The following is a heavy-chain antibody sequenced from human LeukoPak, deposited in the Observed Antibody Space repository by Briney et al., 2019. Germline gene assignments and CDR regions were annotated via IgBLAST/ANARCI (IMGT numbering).Heavy chain of an antibody. CDR1: GFTFSSYS. Sequence: NPGGSLRLSCAASGFTFSSYSMNWVRQAPGKGLEWVSSISSSSSYIYYADSVKGRFTISRDNAKNSLYLQMNSLRAEDTAVYYCARVDYDFWSGYSETYYMDVWGKGTTVTISS. J-gene: IGHJ6*03. CDR3: ARVDYDFWSGYSETYYMDV. V-gene: IGHV3-21*01. D-gene: IGHD3-3*01. CDR2: ISSSSSYI.